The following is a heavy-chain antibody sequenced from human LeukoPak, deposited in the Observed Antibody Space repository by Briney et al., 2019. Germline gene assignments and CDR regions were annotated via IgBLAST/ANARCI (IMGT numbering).Heavy chain of an antibody. Sequence: GGSLRLSCAASGFTFSSYWMSWVRQAPGKGLEWVANIKQDGSEKYYVDSVKGRFTISRDNTKNSLYLQMNSLRAEDTAVYYCARQGGYNYALLRNWFDPWGQGTLVTVSS. CDR1: GFTFSSYW. CDR2: IKQDGSEK. CDR3: ARQGGYNYALLRNWFDP. V-gene: IGHV3-7*01. J-gene: IGHJ5*02. D-gene: IGHD5-18*01.